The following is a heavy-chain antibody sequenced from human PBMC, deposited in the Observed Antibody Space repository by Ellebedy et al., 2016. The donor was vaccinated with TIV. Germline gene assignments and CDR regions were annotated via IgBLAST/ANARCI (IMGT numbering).Heavy chain of an antibody. J-gene: IGHJ4*02. CDR1: GFSFSYYW. Sequence: GESLKISXVASGFSFSYYWMAWVRHVPGRGLEWVANIKGDGSDNYYVDSVRGRFSISRDNSKQSLYLQMNSLRDEDTAVYYCVRDFDSVDISGYLGSRFNSWGQGTLVTVSS. V-gene: IGHV3-7*01. D-gene: IGHD3-22*01. CDR2: IKGDGSDN. CDR3: VRDFDSVDISGYLGSRFNS.